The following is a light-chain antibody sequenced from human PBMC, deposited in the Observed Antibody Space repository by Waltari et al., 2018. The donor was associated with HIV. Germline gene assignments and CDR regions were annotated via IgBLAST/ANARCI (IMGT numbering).Light chain of an antibody. CDR3: SSLTSRRILV. Sequence: QTDPAPPASAPGPPGPSTTIACTGTSIVFCCHQHVCWYQQHPGKAPKLMIYDVSNRPSGVSDRFSGSKSGNTASLTISGLQPEDEADYHCSSLTSRRILVFGGGTELTLL. J-gene: IGLJ2*01. CDR2: DVS. CDR1: SIVFCCHQH. V-gene: IGLV2-14*03.